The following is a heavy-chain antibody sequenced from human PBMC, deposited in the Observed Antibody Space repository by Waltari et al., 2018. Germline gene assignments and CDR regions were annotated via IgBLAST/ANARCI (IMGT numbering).Heavy chain of an antibody. J-gene: IGHJ4*02. CDR2: IDESGGTI. V-gene: IGHV3-48*03. D-gene: IGHD3-3*01. Sequence: EVQLVESGGDLVQPGGSLRLSCAASGFTFGSDEMIWIRQAPGKGLEWISYIDESGGTIYYADSVKGRFTISRDNSKNTLYLQMSSLRAEDTAVYYCVNGYYDFWSGRYFDYWGQGTLVTVSS. CDR1: GFTFGSDE. CDR3: VNGYYDFWSGRYFDY.